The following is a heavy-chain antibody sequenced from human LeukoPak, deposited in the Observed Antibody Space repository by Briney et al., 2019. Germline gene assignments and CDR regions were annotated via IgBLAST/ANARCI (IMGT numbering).Heavy chain of an antibody. D-gene: IGHD3-10*01. CDR1: GGTFSSYA. CDR3: ARGGLLWFGELLSESFDY. CDR2: IIPIFGTA. J-gene: IGHJ4*02. V-gene: IGHV1-69*13. Sequence: GASVKVSCKASGGTFSSYAISWVRQAPGQGLEWMGGIIPIFGTANYAQKFQGRVTITADESTSTAYMELSSLRSEDTAVYYCARGGLLWFGELLSESFDYWGQGTLVTVSS.